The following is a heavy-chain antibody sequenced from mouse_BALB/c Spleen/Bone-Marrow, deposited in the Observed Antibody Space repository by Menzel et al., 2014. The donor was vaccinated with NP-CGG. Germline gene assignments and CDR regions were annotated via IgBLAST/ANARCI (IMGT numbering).Heavy chain of an antibody. CDR2: ISSGSSTI. Sequence: EVKLVESGGGLVQPGGSRKLSCAASGFTSSSFGMHWVRQAPEKGLEWVAYISSGSSTIYYADTLRGRFTISRDNPKNTLFLQMTSLRSEDTAMYYCARSRLRGYYFDYWGQGTTLTVSS. CDR3: ARSRLRGYYFDY. CDR1: GFTSSSFG. J-gene: IGHJ2*01. V-gene: IGHV5-17*02. D-gene: IGHD3-2*02.